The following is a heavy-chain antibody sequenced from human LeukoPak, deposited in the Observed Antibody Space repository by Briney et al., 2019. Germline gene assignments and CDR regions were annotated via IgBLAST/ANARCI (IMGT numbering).Heavy chain of an antibody. CDR1: GYIITSYY. CDR2: ISDSNNKT. V-gene: IGHV1-18*01. J-gene: IGHJ3*02. CDR3: ARVQIVVVTGSYYPDAFDI. D-gene: IGHD2-21*02. Sequence: ASVKVSCKASGYIITSYYMHWVRQAPGQGLEWMGWISDSNNKTNYAQNLQGRVTMTTDTSTSTAYMELRSLRSDDTAVYYCARVQIVVVTGSYYPDAFDIWGQGTMVTVSS.